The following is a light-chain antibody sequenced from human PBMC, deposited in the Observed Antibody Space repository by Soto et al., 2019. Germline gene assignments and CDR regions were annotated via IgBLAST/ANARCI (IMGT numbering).Light chain of an antibody. CDR2: KAS. CDR1: QSISSW. J-gene: IGKJ1*01. CDR3: QQYNDNWT. Sequence: DIQMTQSPSTLSASVGGRVTITCRASQSISSWLAWYQQKPGKAPKLLIYKASTLPSGVPSRFSGSGSGTEFTLAISSLQPDDSATYYCQQYNDNWTFGQGTKVEIK. V-gene: IGKV1-5*03.